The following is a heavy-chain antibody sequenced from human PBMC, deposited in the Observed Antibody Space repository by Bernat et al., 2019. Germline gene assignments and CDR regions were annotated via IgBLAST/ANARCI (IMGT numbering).Heavy chain of an antibody. V-gene: IGHV3-30*03. Sequence: QVQLVESGGGVVQPGRSLRLSCAASGFTFSSYGMHWVRQAPGKGLEWVAVISYDGSNKYYADSVKGRFTISRDNSKNTLYLQMNSLRAEDTAVYYCARDGTGGSPYYYYYMDVWGKGTTVTVSS. D-gene: IGHD2-15*01. CDR2: ISYDGSNK. CDR3: ARDGTGGSPYYYYYMDV. J-gene: IGHJ6*03. CDR1: GFTFSSYG.